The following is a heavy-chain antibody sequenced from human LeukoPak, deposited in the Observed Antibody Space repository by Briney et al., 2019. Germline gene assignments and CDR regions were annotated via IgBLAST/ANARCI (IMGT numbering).Heavy chain of an antibody. CDR2: IGGRGGST. Sequence: GGSLRLSCVGSGFTFSSYTMTWVRQAPGKGLEWVSAIGGRGGSTYYADSVKGRLTIKRDNSRNTLYMQIDSLRAEDTAVYYCAKEGGAWGQGTLVTVSS. J-gene: IGHJ5*02. V-gene: IGHV3-23*01. CDR3: AKEGGA. D-gene: IGHD3-16*01. CDR1: GFTFSSYT.